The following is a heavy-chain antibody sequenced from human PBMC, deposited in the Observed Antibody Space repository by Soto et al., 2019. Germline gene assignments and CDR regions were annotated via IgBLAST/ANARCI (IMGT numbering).Heavy chain of an antibody. Sequence: GGLLRLSTSDSGVTLSSYAMSWVRQAPGKGLEWVSAISGSGGSTYYADSVKGRFTISRDNSKNTLYLQMNSLRAEDTAVYYCAKEKYYYDSSGYYPLWGQGTLVTVSS. J-gene: IGHJ4*02. D-gene: IGHD3-22*01. CDR3: AKEKYYYDSSGYYPL. V-gene: IGHV3-23*01. CDR2: ISGSGGST. CDR1: GVTLSSYA.